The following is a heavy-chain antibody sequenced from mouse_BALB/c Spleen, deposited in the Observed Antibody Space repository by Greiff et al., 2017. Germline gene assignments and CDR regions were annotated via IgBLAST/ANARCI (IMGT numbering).Heavy chain of an antibody. J-gene: IGHJ4*01. CDR1: GYSITSDYA. CDR3: ARWGSTMITFPYAMDY. D-gene: IGHD2-4*01. CDR2: ISYSGST. V-gene: IGHV3-2*02. Sequence: EVKVEESGPGLVKPSQSLSLTCTVTGYSITSDYAWNWIRQFPGNKLEWMGYISYSGSTSYNPSLKSRISITRDTSKNQFFLQLNSVTTEDTATYYCARWGSTMITFPYAMDYWGQGTSVTVSS.